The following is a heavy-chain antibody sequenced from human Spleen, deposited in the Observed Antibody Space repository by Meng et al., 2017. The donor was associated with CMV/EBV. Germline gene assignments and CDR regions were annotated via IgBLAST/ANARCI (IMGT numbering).Heavy chain of an antibody. CDR2: INPNSGGT. J-gene: IGHJ6*02. Sequence: ASVKVSCKASGYTFTGDYMHWVRQAPGQGLEWMGWINPNSGGTNYAQKFQGRVTMTRDTSISTAYMELSRLRSDDTAVYYCARDRTGDCSSTSCYNYYYYYGMDVWGQGTTVTVSS. CDR3: ARDRTGDCSSTSCYNYYYYYGMDV. CDR1: GYTFTGDY. V-gene: IGHV1-2*02. D-gene: IGHD2-2*02.